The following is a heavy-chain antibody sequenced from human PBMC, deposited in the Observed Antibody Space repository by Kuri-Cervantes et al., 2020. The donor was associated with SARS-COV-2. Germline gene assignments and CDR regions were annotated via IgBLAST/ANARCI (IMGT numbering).Heavy chain of an antibody. CDR2: IKQDESQK. J-gene: IGHJ6*01. CDR3: ATDWGSSVDGMGV. D-gene: IGHD6-6*01. CDR1: GFTFSSYS. Sequence: GGSLRLSCAASGFTFSSYSMNWVRQAPGKGLEWVANIKQDESQKYYVDSVKGRFTISRDNAKNSLYLQMNSLRAEDTAMYYCATDWGSSVDGMGVWGQGTTVTVSS. V-gene: IGHV3-7*03.